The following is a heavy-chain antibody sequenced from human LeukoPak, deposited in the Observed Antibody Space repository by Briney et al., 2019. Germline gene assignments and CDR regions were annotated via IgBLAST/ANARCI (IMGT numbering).Heavy chain of an antibody. CDR1: GYSFTSYW. D-gene: IGHD6-6*01. V-gene: IGHV5-51*01. CDR3: ARQSLAARPRSYYFDY. Sequence: GESLKISCKGSGYSFTSYWIGWVRQMPGKGLEWMGIIYPGDSDTRYSPSFQGQVTISADKSISTAYLQWSSLKASDTAMYYCARQSLAARPRSYYFDYWGQGTLVTVSS. CDR2: IYPGDSDT. J-gene: IGHJ4*02.